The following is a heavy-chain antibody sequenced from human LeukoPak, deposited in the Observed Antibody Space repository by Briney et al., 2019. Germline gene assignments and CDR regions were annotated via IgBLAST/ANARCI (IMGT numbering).Heavy chain of an antibody. Sequence: SETLSLTCTVSGGSISSGSYYWSWIRQPAGKGLEWIGHIYTSGSTNYNPSLKSRVTISVDTSKNQFSLKLSSVTAADTAVYYCARGARGFDYWGQGTLVTVSS. CDR1: GGSISSGSYY. V-gene: IGHV4-61*09. CDR3: ARGARGFDY. D-gene: IGHD3-16*01. J-gene: IGHJ4*02. CDR2: IYTSGST.